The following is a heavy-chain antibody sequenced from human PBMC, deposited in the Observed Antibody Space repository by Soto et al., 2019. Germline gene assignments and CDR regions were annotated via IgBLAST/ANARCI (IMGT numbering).Heavy chain of an antibody. CDR3: EKDSAPRITTFGVIITTPYYSYGMDV. CDR2: ISYDGSNK. V-gene: IGHV3-30*18. Sequence: QTGGSLTLSCAASGFTFSSYGMHWVRQAPGKGRECVAVISYDGSNKYYADSVKARFTISRDNSKNTLYLQMHSLRAEDTAVYYCEKDSAPRITTFGVIITTPYYSYGMDVWGQGTTVTVS. CDR1: GFTFSSYG. D-gene: IGHD3-3*01. J-gene: IGHJ6*02.